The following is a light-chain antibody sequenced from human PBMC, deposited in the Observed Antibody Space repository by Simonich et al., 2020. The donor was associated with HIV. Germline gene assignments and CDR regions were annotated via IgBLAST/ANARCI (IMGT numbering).Light chain of an antibody. CDR3: LQDYTYPLT. Sequence: DIVMTQSPDSLAVSLGERATIDCKSSQSVLYSSNNKNYLAWYQQKPGQPPKLLIYWASTRQSGVPDRFSGTGSGTDFTLTISSLQPEDFATYYCLQDYTYPLTFGGGTKVEI. V-gene: IGKV4-1*01. CDR1: QSVLYSSNNKNY. CDR2: WAS. J-gene: IGKJ4*01.